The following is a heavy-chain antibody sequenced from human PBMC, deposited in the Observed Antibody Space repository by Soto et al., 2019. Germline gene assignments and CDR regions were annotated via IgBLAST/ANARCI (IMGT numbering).Heavy chain of an antibody. Sequence: EVQLLESGGGLVQPGGSLRLSCAASGFTFSSYWMYWVRQAPGKGLGWVSHMNNDGSYIIYAESVKGRFTFSRDNAKNTLYLQMNSLRAEDTAVYYCVRGGYMHACDIWGQGTMVTVSS. J-gene: IGHJ3*02. CDR2: MNNDGSYI. CDR1: GFTFSSYW. V-gene: IGHV3-74*01. CDR3: VRGGYMHACDI. D-gene: IGHD6-13*01.